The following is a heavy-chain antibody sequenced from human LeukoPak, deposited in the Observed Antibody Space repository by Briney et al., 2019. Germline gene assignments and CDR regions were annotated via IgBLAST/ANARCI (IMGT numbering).Heavy chain of an antibody. Sequence: PGGSLRLSCAASGFTFSSYWMSWVRQAPGKGLEWVANIKQDGSEKYYVDSVKGRFTISRDNAKNSLYLQMNSLRAEDTAVYYCAREVGTYYYGSGSYYIGAAEYYYYGMDVWGQGTTVTVSS. CDR1: GFTFSSYW. CDR3: AREVGTYYYGSGSYYIGAAEYYYYGMDV. J-gene: IGHJ6*02. V-gene: IGHV3-7*01. D-gene: IGHD3-10*01. CDR2: IKQDGSEK.